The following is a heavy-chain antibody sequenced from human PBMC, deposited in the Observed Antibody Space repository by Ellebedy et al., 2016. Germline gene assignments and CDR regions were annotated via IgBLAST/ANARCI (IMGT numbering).Heavy chain of an antibody. CDR3: AKGKYSYGLDY. CDR1: GFTFSSYS. J-gene: IGHJ4*02. CDR2: ISSSSSYI. V-gene: IGHV3-21*04. D-gene: IGHD5-18*01. Sequence: GGSLRLSXAASGFTFSSYSMNWVRQAPGKGLEWVSSISSSSSYIYYADSVKGRFTISRDNAKNSLYLQMNSLRAEDTALYYCAKGKYSYGLDYWGQGTLVTVSS.